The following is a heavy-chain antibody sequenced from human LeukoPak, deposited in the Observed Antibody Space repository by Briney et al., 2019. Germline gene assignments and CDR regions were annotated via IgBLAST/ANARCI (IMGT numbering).Heavy chain of an antibody. CDR1: GGSVSSNGYY. CDR3: ARHHGYTYGRVDY. J-gene: IGHJ4*02. CDR2: MCFSGST. Sequence: SGTLSLTCTVSGGSVSSNGYYWGWIRQPPGKGLEWIANMCFSGSTYYNPSLKSRVTISVDTSKNQFSLKLSSVTAADTAVYYCARHHGYTYGRVDYWGQGTLVTVSS. D-gene: IGHD5-18*01. V-gene: IGHV4-39*01.